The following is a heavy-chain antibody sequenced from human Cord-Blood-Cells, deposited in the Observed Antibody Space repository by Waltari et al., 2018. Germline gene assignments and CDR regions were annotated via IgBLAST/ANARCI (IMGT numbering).Heavy chain of an antibody. CDR2: INPSGGST. Sequence: QVQLVQSGAEVKKPGASVKVSCKASGYTFTSYYMHWVRQAPGQGLEWMGIINPSGGSTSYAKKFQGRITMTRDTSTSTVYMELSSLRSEDTAVYYCARDGNWGKADYWGQGTLVTVSS. D-gene: IGHD7-27*01. CDR1: GYTFTSYY. J-gene: IGHJ4*02. CDR3: ARDGNWGKADY. V-gene: IGHV1-46*01.